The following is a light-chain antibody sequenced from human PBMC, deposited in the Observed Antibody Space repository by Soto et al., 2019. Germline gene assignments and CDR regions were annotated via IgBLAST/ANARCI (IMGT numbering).Light chain of an antibody. Sequence: EIVLSQSPGTLSLSPGERATHSGSASQSVINNYLAWYQQKPGQAPRLLIYGASTLQSGVPSRFSGSGSGTEFTLTITSLQPEDFATYYCQQLNFFPITFGQGTRLEI. CDR3: QQLNFFPIT. J-gene: IGKJ5*01. CDR1: QSVINNY. V-gene: IGKV3-20*01. CDR2: GAS.